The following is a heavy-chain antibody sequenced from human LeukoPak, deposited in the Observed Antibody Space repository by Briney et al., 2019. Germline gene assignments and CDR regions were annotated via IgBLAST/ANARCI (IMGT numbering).Heavy chain of an antibody. CDR2: ITWDGGGT. CDR1: GFAFDDYA. Sequence: TGGSLRLSCAASGFAFDDYAMHWVRQAPGKGLEWVSLITWDGGGTYYADSVKGRFTISRDNSKNSLYLQMNSLRAEDTALYYCAKDLRAAAAYLYYGMDVWGQGTTVTVSS. V-gene: IGHV3-43D*03. CDR3: AKDLRAAAAYLYYGMDV. D-gene: IGHD6-13*01. J-gene: IGHJ6*02.